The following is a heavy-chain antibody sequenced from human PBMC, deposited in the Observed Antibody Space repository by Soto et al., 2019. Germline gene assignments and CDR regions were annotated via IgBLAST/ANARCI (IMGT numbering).Heavy chain of an antibody. J-gene: IGHJ4*02. CDR2: ISGSGGST. Sequence: GGSLRLSCAASGFTFSSYAMSWVRQAPGKGLEWVSAISGSGGSTYYADSVKGRFTISRDNSKNTLYLQMNSLRAEDTAVYYCAKDRSPYYDFWSGYYKREYYFDYWGQGTLVTVSS. V-gene: IGHV3-23*01. CDR3: AKDRSPYYDFWSGYYKREYYFDY. D-gene: IGHD3-3*01. CDR1: GFTFSSYA.